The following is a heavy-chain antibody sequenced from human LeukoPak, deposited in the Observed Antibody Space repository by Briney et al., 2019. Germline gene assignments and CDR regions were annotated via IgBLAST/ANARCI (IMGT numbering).Heavy chain of an antibody. V-gene: IGHV3-23*01. Sequence: PGGCLRLSCAASGFTFSRNGMTLVRQAPGKGLEWVSAISGSGGSTYYADSVKGRFTISRDNSKNTLYLQMNSLRAEDTAVYYCAKDRRAGSYDYWGQGTLVTVSS. CDR2: ISGSGGST. CDR3: AKDRRAGSYDY. D-gene: IGHD3-10*01. J-gene: IGHJ4*02. CDR1: GFTFSRNG.